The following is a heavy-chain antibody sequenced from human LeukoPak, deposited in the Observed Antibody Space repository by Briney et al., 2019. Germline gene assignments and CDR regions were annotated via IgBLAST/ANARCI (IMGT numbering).Heavy chain of an antibody. CDR3: AKSLLTTASGTGRAFDI. Sequence: GSLRLSCAASGFTFSNFAMIWVRQAPGKGLEWVSAISCSGGSTYYADSVKGRFTISRDNSKNTLYLQMDSLRAEDTAKYYCAKSLLTTASGTGRAFDIWGQGTMVTVSA. D-gene: IGHD1-26*01. CDR2: ISCSGGST. CDR1: GFTFSNFA. V-gene: IGHV3-23*01. J-gene: IGHJ3*02.